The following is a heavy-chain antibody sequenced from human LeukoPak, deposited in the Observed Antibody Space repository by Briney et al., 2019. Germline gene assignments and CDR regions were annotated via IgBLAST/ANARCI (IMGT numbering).Heavy chain of an antibody. J-gene: IGHJ4*02. Sequence: AGTSLRLSCAASGFTFNNNGMHWVRQAPDKGLEWLALIWLDGSNKYYADSVKGRFTISRDNSKKTLYLQMNSLRAEDTAVYYCGSSDASAYYQSIDYWGQGTLVTVSS. CDR1: GFTFNNNG. V-gene: IGHV3-33*01. CDR3: GSSDASAYYQSIDY. CDR2: IWLDGSNK. D-gene: IGHD1-26*01.